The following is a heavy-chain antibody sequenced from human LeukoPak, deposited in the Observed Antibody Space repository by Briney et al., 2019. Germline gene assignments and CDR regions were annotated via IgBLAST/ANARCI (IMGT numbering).Heavy chain of an antibody. CDR2: IWYDGSNK. D-gene: IGHD3-10*01. V-gene: IGHV3-33*01. J-gene: IGHJ5*02. CDR3: ARVGYYGSGSENWFAP. Sequence: GRSLRLSCAASGFTFSSYGMHWVRQAPGKGLEWVAVIWYDGSNKYYADSVKGRFTISRDNSKNTLYLQMNSLRAEDTAVYYCARVGYYGSGSENWFAPWGQGILVTVSS. CDR1: GFTFSSYG.